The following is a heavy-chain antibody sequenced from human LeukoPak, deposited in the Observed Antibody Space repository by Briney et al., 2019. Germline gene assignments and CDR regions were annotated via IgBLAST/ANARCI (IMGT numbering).Heavy chain of an antibody. D-gene: IGHD3-10*01. CDR2: INPYSGDT. CDR1: GYTFTGYY. Sequence: ASVNVSCKASGYTFTGYYVHWMRQAPGQGLEWMGWINPYSGDTEYEQKFEGRVTMTRDTSIATAYMEMTRLTPDDTAVYYCARDRGPSADSGIYYQYYFHYWGQGTLVTVSS. J-gene: IGHJ4*02. CDR3: ARDRGPSADSGIYYQYYFHY. V-gene: IGHV1-2*02.